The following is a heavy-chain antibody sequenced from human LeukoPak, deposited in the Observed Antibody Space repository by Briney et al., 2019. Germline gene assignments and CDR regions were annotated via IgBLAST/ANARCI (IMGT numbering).Heavy chain of an antibody. V-gene: IGHV3-23*01. J-gene: IGHJ5*02. CDR2: IGFGDDSA. CDR3: AKDPTSVGGRHDWLLDS. CDR1: GFIFSNYA. D-gene: IGHD3-9*01. Sequence: PGGSLRLSCAGSGFIFSNYAMSWVRQAPGKGLEWVSPIGFGDDSAYYADSVKGRFTISRDNSKNTLYLQMNYLRAEDTAVYYCAKDPTSVGGRHDWLLDSWGQGTLVTVSS.